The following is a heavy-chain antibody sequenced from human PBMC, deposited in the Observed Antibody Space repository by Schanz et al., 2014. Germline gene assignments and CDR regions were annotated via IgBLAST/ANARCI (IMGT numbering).Heavy chain of an antibody. CDR3: VKIGYTHWSLDD. Sequence: EVQLVEYGGGLVQPGESLRLSCAASGFTFSAYWMARVRQAPGKGLEWVAAINQAASVQYYVDSVKGRFTISRDDAKNSHYLQMNSLRVEDTAVFYCVKIGYTHWSLDDWGQGILVTVSS. V-gene: IGHV3-7*01. D-gene: IGHD6-13*01. J-gene: IGHJ4*02. CDR2: INQAASVQ. CDR1: GFTFSAYW.